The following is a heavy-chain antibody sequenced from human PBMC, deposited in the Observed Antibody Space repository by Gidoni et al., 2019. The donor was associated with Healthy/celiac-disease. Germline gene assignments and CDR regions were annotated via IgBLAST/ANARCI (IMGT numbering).Heavy chain of an antibody. V-gene: IGHV2-70*15. J-gene: IGHJ4*02. CDR3: ARIRGDSSGYYYFDY. CDR1: GFSLSTSGMC. Sequence: QVTLRESGPALVKPTQTLTLTCTFSGFSLSTSGMCVSWIRQPPGKALEWLARIDWDDDKYYSTSLKTRLTISKDTSKNQVVLTMTNMDPVDTATYYCARIRGDSSGYYYFDYWGKGTLVTVSS. D-gene: IGHD3-22*01. CDR2: IDWDDDK.